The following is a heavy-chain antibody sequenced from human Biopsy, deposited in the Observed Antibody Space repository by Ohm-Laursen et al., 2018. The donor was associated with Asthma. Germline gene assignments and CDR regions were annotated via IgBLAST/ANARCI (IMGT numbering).Heavy chain of an antibody. V-gene: IGHV1-24*01. CDR2: RDHEEGGT. Sequence: ASVKVSCKISGYSLTGLSMHWVRQAPGQGLEWMGGRDHEEGGTVNARRFQGRVTMTEDTSTDTAYMELSSLSSDDTAVYYCASDFPKDYVRYNFQFWGQGTLVTVSS. CDR1: GYSLTGLS. J-gene: IGHJ4*02. D-gene: IGHD4-17*01. CDR3: ASDFPKDYVRYNFQF.